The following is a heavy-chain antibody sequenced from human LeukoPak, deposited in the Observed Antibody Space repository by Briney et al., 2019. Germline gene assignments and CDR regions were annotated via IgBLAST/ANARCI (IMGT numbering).Heavy chain of an antibody. V-gene: IGHV3-23*01. Sequence: GGSLRLSCAASGFTFSDYAMNWVRQAPGKGLEWVSTFSQGKYYADSVQGRFTISRDNSKNTPYLQMNSLRAEDTAVYYCASSWTIAEGGREYYFKFWGQGTLVTVSS. CDR1: GFTFSDYA. CDR2: FSQGK. CDR3: ASSWTIAEGGREYYFKF. D-gene: IGHD6-19*01. J-gene: IGHJ4*02.